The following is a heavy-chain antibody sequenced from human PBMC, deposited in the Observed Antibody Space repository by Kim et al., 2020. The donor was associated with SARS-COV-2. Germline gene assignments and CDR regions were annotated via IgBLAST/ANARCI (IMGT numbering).Heavy chain of an antibody. D-gene: IGHD3-10*01. CDR3: ARVERVRGVMGGWFDL. CDR2: IYYSGST. V-gene: IGHV4-31*03. Sequence: SETLSLTCTVSGGSISSGGYYWSWIRQHPGKGLEWIGYIYYSGSTYYNPSLKSRVTISVDTSKNQFSLKLSSVTAADTAVYYCARVERVRGVMGGWFDLWGQGTLVTVSS. CDR1: GGSISSGGYY. J-gene: IGHJ5*02.